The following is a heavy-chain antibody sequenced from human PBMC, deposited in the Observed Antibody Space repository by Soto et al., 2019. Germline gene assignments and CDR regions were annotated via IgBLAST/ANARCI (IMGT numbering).Heavy chain of an antibody. J-gene: IGHJ3*02. CDR1: GFTFSSYA. CDR2: ISGSGGST. CDR3: AKDPDYGGNSGDAFDI. V-gene: IGHV3-23*01. Sequence: EVQLLESGGGLVQPGGSLRLSCAASGFTFSSYAMSWVRQAPGKGLEWVSAISGSGGSTYYADSVKGRFTISRDNSKNTLYLQMNSLRAEDTAVYYCAKDPDYGGNSGDAFDIWGQGTMVTVSS. D-gene: IGHD4-17*01.